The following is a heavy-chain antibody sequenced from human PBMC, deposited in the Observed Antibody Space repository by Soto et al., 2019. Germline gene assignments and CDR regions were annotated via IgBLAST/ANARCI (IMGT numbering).Heavy chain of an antibody. J-gene: IGHJ2*01. CDR3: ARDPSRWYFDL. V-gene: IGHV4-59*01. Sequence: SETLSLTCTVSGDSISNYYWNWIRQPPGKGLEWIGFIYYTGSTNYNPSLKSRVTISLDPPKNQFSLKLNSVTAADTAVYYCARDPSRWYFDLWGRGTLVTVSS. CDR2: IYYTGST. CDR1: GDSISNYY.